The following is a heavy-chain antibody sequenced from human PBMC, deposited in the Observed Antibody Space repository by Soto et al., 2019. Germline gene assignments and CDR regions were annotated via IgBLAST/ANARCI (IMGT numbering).Heavy chain of an antibody. D-gene: IGHD4-4*01. CDR1: GFTFSSYA. J-gene: IGHJ4*02. V-gene: IGHV3-30-3*01. CDR3: ARDGSYSNLDY. CDR2: ILYDGLNK. Sequence: QVQLVESGGRVVQPGRYLRLSCAASGFTFSSYAMHWVRRAPGKGLQWVAVILYDGLNKNYAASVKGRFTISRDNSKNTLYLQMNSLGTEDTAVYYCARDGSYSNLDYWGQGTLVTVSS.